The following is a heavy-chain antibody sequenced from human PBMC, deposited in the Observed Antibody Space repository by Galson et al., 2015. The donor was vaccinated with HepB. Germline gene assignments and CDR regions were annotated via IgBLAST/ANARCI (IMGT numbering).Heavy chain of an antibody. CDR2: INPNTGGT. J-gene: IGHJ5*02. D-gene: IGHD4-17*01. CDR3: ARDPRTYGDSRGGWFDP. Sequence: SVKVSCKAPGYVFTGFYIHWVRQAPGQGLEWMGRINPNTGGTNYAQNFQGRVTMTRDTSISTAYMELSRLRSDDTAVYYCARDPRTYGDSRGGWFDPWGQGTLVTVSS. V-gene: IGHV1-2*06. CDR1: GYVFTGFY.